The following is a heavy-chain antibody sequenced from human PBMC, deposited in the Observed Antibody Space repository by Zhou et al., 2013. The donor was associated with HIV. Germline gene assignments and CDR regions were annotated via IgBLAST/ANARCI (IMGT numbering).Heavy chain of an antibody. Sequence: QVQLQESGPGLVKPSETLSLTCTVSGGSINSHYWSWIRQSPGKGLEWIGYIYYNGNTNYNPSLKSRVTISVDTSKNQFSLKLSSVTAADTAVFYCARDWGTDYMDVWGKGTTVTVSS. CDR2: IYYNGNT. CDR1: GGSINSHY. J-gene: IGHJ6*03. CDR3: ARDWGTDYMDV. D-gene: IGHD7-27*01. V-gene: IGHV4-4*08.